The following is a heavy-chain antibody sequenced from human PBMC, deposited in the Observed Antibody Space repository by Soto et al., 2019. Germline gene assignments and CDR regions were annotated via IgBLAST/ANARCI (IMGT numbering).Heavy chain of an antibody. Sequence: EVQLLESGGGLVQRGGSLRLSCAASGFTFSTYDMSWVRQAPGKGLEWLSAISGGGGRTYYADSVKGRFTISRDNSKNTLYLQVNSLRAEDTAVYYCAYTSGSYFGSQQNWGQGTLVTVSS. CDR2: ISGGGGRT. CDR1: GFTFSTYD. J-gene: IGHJ4*02. CDR3: AYTSGSYFGSQQN. D-gene: IGHD3-10*01. V-gene: IGHV3-23*01.